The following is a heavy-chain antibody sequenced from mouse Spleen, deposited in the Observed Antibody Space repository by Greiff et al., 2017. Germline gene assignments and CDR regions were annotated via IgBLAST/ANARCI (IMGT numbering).Heavy chain of an antibody. CDR2: IYPGSGNT. Sequence: VKLQESGAELARPGASVKLSCKASGYTFTDYYINWVKQRTGQGLEWIGEIYPGSGNTYYNEKFKGKATLTVDQSSSTAYMPLSSLTSEDSAVYYCAIYGDYLAGFAYWGQGTLVTVSA. D-gene: IGHD2-13*01. CDR3: AIYGDYLAGFAY. J-gene: IGHJ3*01. CDR1: GYTFTDYY. V-gene: IGHV1-77*01.